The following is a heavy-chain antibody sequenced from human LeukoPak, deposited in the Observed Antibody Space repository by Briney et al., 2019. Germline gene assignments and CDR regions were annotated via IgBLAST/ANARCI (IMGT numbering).Heavy chain of an antibody. CDR1: GFTFDDYT. J-gene: IGHJ6*02. D-gene: IGHD6-13*01. Sequence: GGSLRLSCAASGFTFDDYTMHWVRQAPGKGLEWVSLISWDGGSTYYADSVKGRFTISRDNSKNSLYLQVNSLRTEDTALYYCAKVLAAAADYYYGMDVWGQGTTVTVSS. CDR2: ISWDGGST. V-gene: IGHV3-43*01. CDR3: AKVLAAAADYYYGMDV.